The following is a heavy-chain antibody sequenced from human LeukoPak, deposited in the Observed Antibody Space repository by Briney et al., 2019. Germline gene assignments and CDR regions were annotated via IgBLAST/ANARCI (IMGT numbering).Heavy chain of an antibody. CDR1: GGTFSSYA. V-gene: IGHV1-69*05. D-gene: IGHD3-9*01. Sequence: GASVKVSCKASGGTFSSYAISWVRQAPGQGLEWMGGIIPIFGTANYAQKFQGRVTITTDESTSTACMELSSLRSEDTAVYYCARGRGAVLRYFDWAYNWFDPWGQGTLVTVSS. CDR3: ARGRGAVLRYFDWAYNWFDP. CDR2: IIPIFGTA. J-gene: IGHJ5*02.